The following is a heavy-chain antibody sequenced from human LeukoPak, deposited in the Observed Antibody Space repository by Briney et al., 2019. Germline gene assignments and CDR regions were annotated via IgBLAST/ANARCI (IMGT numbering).Heavy chain of an antibody. CDR3: ARRIGELSFLYYYYYMDV. CDR2: MNPNSGNT. D-gene: IGHD3-10*01. Sequence: ASVKVSCKASGYTFTSYDINWVRRATGQGLEWMGWMNPNSGNTGYAQKFQGRVTMTRNTSISTAYMELSSLRSEDTAVYYCARRIGELSFLYYYYYMDVWGKGTTVTISS. V-gene: IGHV1-8*01. J-gene: IGHJ6*03. CDR1: GYTFTSYD.